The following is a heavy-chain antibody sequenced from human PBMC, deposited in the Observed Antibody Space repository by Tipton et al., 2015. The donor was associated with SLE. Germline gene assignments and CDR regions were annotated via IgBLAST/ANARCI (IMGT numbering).Heavy chain of an antibody. D-gene: IGHD6-19*01. Sequence: NLQGRVTMTTDTSTSTAYLQLRSLRSEDTAVYYCAIAVAGTLFFDYWGQGALVTVSS. V-gene: IGHV1-18*01. CDR3: AIAVAGTLFFDY. J-gene: IGHJ4*02.